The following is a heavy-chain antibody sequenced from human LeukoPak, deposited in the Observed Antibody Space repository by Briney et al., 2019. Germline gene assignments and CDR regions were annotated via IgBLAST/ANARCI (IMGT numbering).Heavy chain of an antibody. Sequence: SETLSLTCTVSGGSISSGSYYWSWIRQPAGKGLEGIGRIYTSGSTNYNASLKSRVTISVATSKNQFSLKLSSVTAADTAVYYCARAVIMHAGAFDIWGQGTMVTVSS. J-gene: IGHJ3*02. CDR1: GGSISSGSYY. V-gene: IGHV4-61*02. CDR2: IYTSGST. CDR3: ARAVIMHAGAFDI. D-gene: IGHD3-3*01.